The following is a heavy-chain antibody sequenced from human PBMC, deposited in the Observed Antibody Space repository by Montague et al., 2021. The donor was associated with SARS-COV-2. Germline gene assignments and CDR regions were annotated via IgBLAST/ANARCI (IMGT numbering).Heavy chain of an antibody. D-gene: IGHD3-9*01. CDR1: GFSLSTSGMR. CDR2: XDWDDDK. Sequence: PALVKPTQTLTLTCTFSGFSLSTSGMRASWIRQPPGKALEWFARXDWDDDKFYSTSLKTRLTISKDTSKNQVVLTMTNKDPVDTATCYCARSYYDILTAYYTPFDYWGQGTLVTVSS. J-gene: IGHJ4*02. CDR3: ARSYYDILTAYYTPFDY. V-gene: IGHV2-70*04.